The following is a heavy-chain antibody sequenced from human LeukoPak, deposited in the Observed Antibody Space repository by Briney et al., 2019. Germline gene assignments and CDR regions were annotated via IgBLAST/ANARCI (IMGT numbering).Heavy chain of an antibody. CDR3: ARGPARISKGNWFDP. J-gene: IGHJ5*02. Sequence: SVKVSCKASGGTFSSYAISWVRQAPGQGLEWMGGIIPIFGTANYAQKFQGRVTITADESTSTAYMELSSLRSEDTAVYYCARGPARISKGNWFDPWGQGTLVTVSS. CDR1: GGTFSSYA. D-gene: IGHD2-15*01. V-gene: IGHV1-69*13. CDR2: IIPIFGTA.